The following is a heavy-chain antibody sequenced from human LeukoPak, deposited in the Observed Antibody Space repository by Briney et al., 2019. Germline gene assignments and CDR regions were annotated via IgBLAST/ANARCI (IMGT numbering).Heavy chain of an antibody. CDR1: GGSISGSDYY. CDR2: IYDSGST. Sequence: PSETLSLTCTVSGGSISGSDYYWGWIRQPPGKGLEWIGSIYDSGSTYYNPSLKSRVTISVDTSKNQFSLKLSSVTAADTAVYYCARHDRSSSLFGVPWGGMGAFDIWGQGTMVTVSS. D-gene: IGHD6-13*01. J-gene: IGHJ3*02. V-gene: IGHV4-39*01. CDR3: ARHDRSSSLFGVPWGGMGAFDI.